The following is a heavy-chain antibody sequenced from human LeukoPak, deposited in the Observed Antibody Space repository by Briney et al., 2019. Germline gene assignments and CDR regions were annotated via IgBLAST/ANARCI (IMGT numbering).Heavy chain of an antibody. D-gene: IGHD4-17*01. Sequence: SETLSLTCAVYGGSFSGYYWSWIRQPPGKGLEWIGEINHSGSTNYNPSLKSRVTISVDTSKNQFSLKLSSVTAADTAVYYCARYPVDDYAAFDIWGQGTMVTVSS. CDR1: GGSFSGYY. CDR3: ARYPVDDYAAFDI. J-gene: IGHJ3*02. V-gene: IGHV4-34*01. CDR2: INHSGST.